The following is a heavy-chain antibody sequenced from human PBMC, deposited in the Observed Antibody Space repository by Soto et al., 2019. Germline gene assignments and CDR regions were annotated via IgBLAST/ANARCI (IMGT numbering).Heavy chain of an antibody. CDR3: ASDLVGASDSYGLDV. CDR2: ISYDGSNK. CDR1: ASPLSRYG. D-gene: IGHD1-26*01. Sequence: VGCLGIGLAASASPLSRYGVDWRRKAPGKGLEWVAVISYDGSNKYYADSVKGRFTISRDNSKNTLYLQMNSLRAEDTAVYYCASDLVGASDSYGLDVWGQGTPVPVSS. V-gene: IGHV3-30*03. J-gene: IGHJ6*02.